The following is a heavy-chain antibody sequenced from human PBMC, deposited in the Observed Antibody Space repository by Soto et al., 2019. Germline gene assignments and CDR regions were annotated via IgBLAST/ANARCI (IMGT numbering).Heavy chain of an antibody. CDR3: AGVLCDFWSGYYSCLGSFDP. CDR1: GGSFSGYY. D-gene: IGHD3-3*01. V-gene: IGHV4-34*01. CDR2: INHSGST. Sequence: SETLSLTCAVYGGSFSGYYWSWIRQPPGKGLEWIGEINHSGSTNYNPSLKSRVTISVDTSKNQFSLKLSSVTAADTAVYYCAGVLCDFWSGYYSCLGSFDPWGQGTLVAVS. J-gene: IGHJ5*02.